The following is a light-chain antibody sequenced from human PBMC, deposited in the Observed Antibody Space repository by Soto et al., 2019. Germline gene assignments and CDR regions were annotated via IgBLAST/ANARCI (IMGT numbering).Light chain of an antibody. Sequence: DIQMTQSPSSLSASVGDRVTITCRASQGISNYLAWYQQKPGKVPDLLIKVASTLQSGVPSRFSGSGSGTDFTLTISRLQPEDAATYYCQNYNSALGITFGQGTQLEIK. CDR1: QGISNY. CDR3: QNYNSALGIT. CDR2: VAS. J-gene: IGKJ5*01. V-gene: IGKV1-27*01.